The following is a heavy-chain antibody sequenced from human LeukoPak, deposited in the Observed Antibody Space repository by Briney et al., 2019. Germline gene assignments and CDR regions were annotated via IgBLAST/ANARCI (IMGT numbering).Heavy chain of an antibody. J-gene: IGHJ4*02. CDR1: GGSISSYY. Sequence: PSETLSLTCTVSGGSISSYYWSWIRQPPGGGLEWIGYIYYSGSTNYNPSLKRRVTISLDTSKNQFSLNLSSVTAADTAVYYCAREDYSSRGLDYWGQGTLVTLSS. D-gene: IGHD6-13*01. V-gene: IGHV4-59*12. CDR3: AREDYSSRGLDY. CDR2: IYYSGST.